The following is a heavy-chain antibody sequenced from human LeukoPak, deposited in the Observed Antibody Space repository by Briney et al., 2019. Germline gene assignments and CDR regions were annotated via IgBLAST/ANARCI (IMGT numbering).Heavy chain of an antibody. CDR2: INPNSGGT. Sequence: APGKVSCKASGYTFTSYYMHWVRQAPGQGLEWMGWINPNSGGTNYAQKFQGRVTMTRDTSISTAYMELSRLRSDDTAVYYCARVGIAARFFDYWGQGTLVTVSS. J-gene: IGHJ4*02. CDR1: GYTFTSYY. CDR3: ARVGIAARFFDY. V-gene: IGHV1-2*02. D-gene: IGHD6-6*01.